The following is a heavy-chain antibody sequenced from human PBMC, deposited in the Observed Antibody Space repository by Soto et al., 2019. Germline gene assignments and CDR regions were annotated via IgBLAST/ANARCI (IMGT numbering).Heavy chain of an antibody. CDR2: TYYNGNA. CDR1: GGSISSGGYY. D-gene: IGHD3-10*01. V-gene: IGHV4-39*02. J-gene: IGHJ6*02. CDR3: ARDQNYYGSGSGDYYYYGMDV. Sequence: SETLSLTCTVPGGSISSGGYYWDWIRQPPGKGLEWIGTTYYNGNAYYNPSLKSRVTMSVDTSKNQFSLKLISVTAADTAVYYCARDQNYYGSGSGDYYYYGMDVWGQGTTVTVSS.